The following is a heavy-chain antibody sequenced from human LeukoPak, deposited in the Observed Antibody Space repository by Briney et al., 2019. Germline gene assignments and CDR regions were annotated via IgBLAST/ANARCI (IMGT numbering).Heavy chain of an antibody. CDR2: INHSGST. J-gene: IGHJ4*02. CDR3: ARGRGWTIRDFDY. D-gene: IGHD6-19*01. V-gene: IGHV4-34*01. CDR1: GGSFSGYY. Sequence: SETLSITCAVYGGSFSGYYWSWIRQPPGKGLEWIGEINHSGSTNYNPSLKSRVTISVDTSKNQFSLKLSSVTAADTAVYYCARGRGWTIRDFDYWGQGTLVTVSS.